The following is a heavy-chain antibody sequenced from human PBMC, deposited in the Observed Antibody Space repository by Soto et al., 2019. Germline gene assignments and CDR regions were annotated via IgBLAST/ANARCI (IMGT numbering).Heavy chain of an antibody. CDR1: GFTFSDYY. CDR3: ARSYIVATIDAFDI. D-gene: IGHD5-12*01. Sequence: GGSLRLSCAASGFTFSDYYMSWIRQAPGKGLEWVSYISSSGSTIYYADSVKGRFTISRDNAKNSLYLQMNSLRAEDTAVYYCARSYIVATIDAFDIWGQGTMVTVSS. J-gene: IGHJ3*02. CDR2: ISSSGSTI. V-gene: IGHV3-11*01.